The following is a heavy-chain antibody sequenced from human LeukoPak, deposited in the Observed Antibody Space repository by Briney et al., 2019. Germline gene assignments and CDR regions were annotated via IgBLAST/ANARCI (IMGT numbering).Heavy chain of an antibody. J-gene: IGHJ5*02. Sequence: PGGSLRLSCAASGFTFSDYYMRSIRQAPGKGLEWVSYISRSGRSIYYADSVKGRFTLSRDNAKNSLYLQMNSLRAEDTAVYYCARDRETGWFDPWGQGTLVTVSP. V-gene: IGHV3-11*01. CDR2: ISRSGRSI. D-gene: IGHD1-14*01. CDR3: ARDRETGWFDP. CDR1: GFTFSDYY.